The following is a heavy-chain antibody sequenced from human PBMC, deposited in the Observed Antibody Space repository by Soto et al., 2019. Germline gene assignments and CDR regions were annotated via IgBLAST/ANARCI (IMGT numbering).Heavy chain of an antibody. CDR2: ISNSGGST. CDR3: AKDSGNSAFDI. CDR1: GFAFSNYA. D-gene: IGHD2-21*02. Sequence: GGSLRLSCATSGFAFSNYAMNWVRQAPGMGLEWVSGISNSGGSTFYADSVKGRFTVSRDNSKNTLCLQLNSLRAEDTAVYYCAKDSGNSAFDIWGQGTKVTVSS. J-gene: IGHJ3*02. V-gene: IGHV3-23*01.